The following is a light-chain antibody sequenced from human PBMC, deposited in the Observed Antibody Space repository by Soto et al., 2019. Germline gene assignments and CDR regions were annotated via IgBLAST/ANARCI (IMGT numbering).Light chain of an antibody. Sequence: QSALTQPPSVSGSPGQSVTISCSGTSSDVGGYNYVSWYQQYPGRAPKIMIYDVTKRPSGVPDRFSGSKSGNTASLTISGLQADDEAAYYCCSYAVGVYVFGIGTKVTVL. CDR2: DVT. CDR1: SSDVGGYNY. CDR3: CSYAVGVYV. V-gene: IGLV2-11*01. J-gene: IGLJ1*01.